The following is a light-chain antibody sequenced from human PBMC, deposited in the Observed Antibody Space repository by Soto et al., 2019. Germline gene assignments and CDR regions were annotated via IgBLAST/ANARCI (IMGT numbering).Light chain of an antibody. V-gene: IGKV1-39*01. CDR1: QSISTY. CDR2: TAS. Sequence: DIQMTQSPSSLSASVGDRVTITCRASQSISTYLNWYQQKPGKAPKLLIYTASSLQSGVPSRLSGSGSGTDFTLTISSLQPEDFATYYCQQANSFPLTFGQGTRLEIK. J-gene: IGKJ5*01. CDR3: QQANSFPLT.